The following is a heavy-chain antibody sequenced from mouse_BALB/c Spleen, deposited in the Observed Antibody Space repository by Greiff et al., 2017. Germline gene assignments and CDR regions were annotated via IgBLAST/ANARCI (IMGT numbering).Heavy chain of an antibody. CDR2: ISSGVSYT. D-gene: IGHD1-3*01. CDR1: GFTFSSYG. Sequence: EVKLVESGGDLVKPGGSLKLSCAASGFTFSSYGMSWVRQTPDKMLEWVATISSGVSYTYYPDSVKGRFTISRDNAKNTLYLQMSSLKSEDTAMYFCARLNSPYWYFEVWGAGRTVTVSS. V-gene: IGHV5-6*01. J-gene: IGHJ1*01. CDR3: ARLNSPYWYFEV.